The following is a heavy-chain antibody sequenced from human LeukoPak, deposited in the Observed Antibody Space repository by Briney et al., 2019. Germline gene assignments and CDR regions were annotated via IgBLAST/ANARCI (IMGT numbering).Heavy chain of an antibody. J-gene: IGHJ4*02. CDR3: ARRVGTITTIDFDY. CDR2: INPNNGGT. CDR1: GYTFTGYY. V-gene: IGHV1-2*02. Sequence: ASVEVSCKAFGYTFTGYYVHWVRQAPGQGLEWMGWINPNNGGTNYAQKFQVRVTMTRDTSTSTAYMELSRLRSDDTAVYFCARRVGTITTIDFDYWGQGTLVTVSS. D-gene: IGHD5-24*01.